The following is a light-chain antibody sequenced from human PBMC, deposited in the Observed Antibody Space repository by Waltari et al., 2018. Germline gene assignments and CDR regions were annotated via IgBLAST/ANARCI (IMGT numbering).Light chain of an antibody. CDR3: SARELSGHVV. V-gene: IGLV3-19*01. CDR1: LLRTYY. Sequence: SSDLTQDPDVSVALGQTVRITCQGALLRTYYGNWCRQKPGQAPELVIYGKNNRPSGIPDRFSASSSENTASLFITGAQAEDEADYYCSARELSGHVVFGGGTRLTVL. CDR2: GKN. J-gene: IGLJ2*01.